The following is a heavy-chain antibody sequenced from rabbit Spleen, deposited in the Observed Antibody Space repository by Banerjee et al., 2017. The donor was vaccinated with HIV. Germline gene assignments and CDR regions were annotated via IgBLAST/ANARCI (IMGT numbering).Heavy chain of an antibody. CDR1: GFSFSSSYY. J-gene: IGHJ6*01. D-gene: IGHD1-1*01. CDR2: IYADRSGST. Sequence: QSLEESGGDLVKPGASLTLTCTASGFSFSSSYYMCWVRQAPGKGLECIACIYADRSGSTYYASWAKGRFTISKTSSTTVTLQMTRLTAADTATYFCARDTSSSFSSYGMDLWGPGTLVTVS. CDR3: ARDTSSSFSSYGMDL. V-gene: IGHV1S40*01.